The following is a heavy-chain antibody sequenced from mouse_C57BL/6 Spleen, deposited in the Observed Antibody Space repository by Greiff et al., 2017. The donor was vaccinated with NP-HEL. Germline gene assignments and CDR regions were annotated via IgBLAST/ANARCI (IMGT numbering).Heavy chain of an antibody. CDR2: IYPSDSET. J-gene: IGHJ4*01. V-gene: IGHV1-61*01. CDR1: GYTFTSYW. CDR3: ARRAVVATGAMDY. D-gene: IGHD1-1*01. Sequence: VQLQQPGAELVRPGSSVKLSCKASGYTFTSYWMDWVKQRPGQGLEWIGNIYPSDSETHYNQKFKDKATLTVDKSSSTAYMQLSSLTSEDSAVYYCARRAVVATGAMDYWGQGTSVTVSS.